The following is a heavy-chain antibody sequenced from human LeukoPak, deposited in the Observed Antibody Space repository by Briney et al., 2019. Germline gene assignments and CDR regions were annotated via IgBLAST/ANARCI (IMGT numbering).Heavy chain of an antibody. V-gene: IGHV1-69*06. CDR2: IIPIFGTA. CDR1: GYTFTGYY. CDR3: ASITMTRGY. Sequence: SVKASYKASGYTFTGYYMHWVRQAPGQGLEWMGGIIPIFGTANYAQKFQGRVTITADKSTSTAYMELSSLRSEDTAVYYCASITMTRGYWGQGTLVTVSS. J-gene: IGHJ4*02. D-gene: IGHD3-22*01.